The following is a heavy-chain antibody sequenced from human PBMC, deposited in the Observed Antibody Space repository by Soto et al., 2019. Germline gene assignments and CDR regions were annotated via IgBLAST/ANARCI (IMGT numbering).Heavy chain of an antibody. J-gene: IGHJ6*02. CDR1: GYTFTGYY. CDR3: ARDRRPTTVTTNYGMDV. CDR2: INPNSGGT. D-gene: IGHD4-17*01. V-gene: IGHV1-2*04. Sequence: ASVKVSCKASGYTFTGYYMHLVRQAPGQGLEWMGWINPNSGGTIYAQKFQGWVTMTRDTSISTAYMELSRLRSDDTAVYYCARDRRPTTVTTNYGMDVWGQGTTVTVSS.